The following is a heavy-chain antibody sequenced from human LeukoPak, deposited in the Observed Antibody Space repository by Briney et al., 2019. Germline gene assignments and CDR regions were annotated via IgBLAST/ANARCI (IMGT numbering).Heavy chain of an antibody. CDR3: ARSYDTNFDY. CDR2: IYFSGST. J-gene: IGHJ4*02. V-gene: IGHV4-59*01. Sequence: SETLSLTCTVSGGSIRSYYWSWIRQPPGKGLEWIGYIYFSGSTSYNPSLKSRVTISVDRSKNQFSLKLSSVAAADTAVYYCARSYDTNFDYWGQGTLVTVS. D-gene: IGHD3-3*01. CDR1: GGSIRSYY.